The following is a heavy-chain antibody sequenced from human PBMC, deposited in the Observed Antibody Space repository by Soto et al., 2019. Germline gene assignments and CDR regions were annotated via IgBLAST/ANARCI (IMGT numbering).Heavy chain of an antibody. CDR2: IYYSGST. Sequence: SETLSLTCTVSGGSVSSGSYYWSWIRQPPGKGLEWIGYIYYSGSTNYNPSLKSRVTISVDTSKNQFSLKLSSVTAADTAVYYCARRFARSGYYYDFDYWGQGTLVTVSS. J-gene: IGHJ4*02. V-gene: IGHV4-61*01. D-gene: IGHD3-22*01. CDR1: GGSVSSGSYY. CDR3: ARRFARSGYYYDFDY.